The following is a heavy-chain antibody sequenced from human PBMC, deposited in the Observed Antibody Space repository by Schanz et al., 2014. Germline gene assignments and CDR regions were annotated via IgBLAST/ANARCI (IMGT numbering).Heavy chain of an antibody. V-gene: IGHV3-48*01. Sequence: EVHLVESGGGLVQPGGSLRLSCAASGITFSSHSFNWVRQAPGKGLEWVSYISGSSRTIYYADSVKGRFTISRDNSKNTVYLQMNSLRPGDTAVYYCARESSNDIVLVPGAVFDHWGQGILVTVSS. CDR1: GITFSSHS. CDR3: ARESSNDIVLVPGAVFDH. D-gene: IGHD2-2*01. J-gene: IGHJ4*02. CDR2: ISGSSRTI.